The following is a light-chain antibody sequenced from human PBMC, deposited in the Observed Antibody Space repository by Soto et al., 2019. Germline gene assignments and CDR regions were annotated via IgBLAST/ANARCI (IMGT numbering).Light chain of an antibody. V-gene: IGLV2-14*01. J-gene: IGLJ1*01. CDR3: SSFSSGTTRV. CDR2: DVG. Sequence: QSALTQPASVSGSPGQSITISCTGTSSDVGDFNYVSWYQQHPGKAPKLMIYDVGNRPSGVSIRFSGSKSGSTASLTISGLQAEDEADYYCSSFSSGTTRVFGTGTKLTVL. CDR1: SSDVGDFNY.